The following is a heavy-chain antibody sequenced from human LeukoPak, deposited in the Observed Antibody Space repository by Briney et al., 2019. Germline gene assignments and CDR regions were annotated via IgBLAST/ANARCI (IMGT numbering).Heavy chain of an antibody. V-gene: IGHV4-59*01. CDR3: ARGGTGLRSAAQLNY. D-gene: IGHD3-16*01. CDR2: IYYSGSI. CDR1: GGSISSYY. J-gene: IGHJ4*02. Sequence: SETLSLTCTVSGGSISSYYWSWIRQPPGKGLEWIGYIYYSGSINYNPSLKSRVTVSVDTSKNQFSLKLSSVTAADTAVYYCARGGTGLRSAAQLNYWGQGTLVTVSS.